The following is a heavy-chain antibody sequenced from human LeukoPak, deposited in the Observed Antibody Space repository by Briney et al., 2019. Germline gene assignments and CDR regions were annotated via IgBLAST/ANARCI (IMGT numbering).Heavy chain of an antibody. V-gene: IGHV4-4*07. J-gene: IGHJ4*02. D-gene: IGHD2-21*02. CDR1: GHSISIYY. CDR2: TYTSGNA. Sequence: SETLSLICTLSGHSISIYYGSWIRHPAGKGREWIGRTYTSGNANYNSALKSRVTMSVDTSNTPSSLMPSSATAAVTAVYYCARAGVTRLGYFDYWGQGTLVTVSS. CDR3: ARAGVTRLGYFDY.